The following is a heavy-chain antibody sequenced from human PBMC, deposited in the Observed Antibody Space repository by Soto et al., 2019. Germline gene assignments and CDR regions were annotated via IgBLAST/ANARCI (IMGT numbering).Heavy chain of an antibody. J-gene: IGHJ4*02. CDR3: AKDLEGLLFPDY. CDR1: GFTFSTYA. Sequence: GGSLRLSCAASGFTFSTYAMTWVRQAPGKGLEWVSAISGGGGTYYTDSVKGRFTISRDNSKNTLYLQMNSLRAEDTAVYYCAKDLEGLLFPDYWGPGTLVTVSS. CDR2: ISGGGGT. D-gene: IGHD3-10*02. V-gene: IGHV3-23*01.